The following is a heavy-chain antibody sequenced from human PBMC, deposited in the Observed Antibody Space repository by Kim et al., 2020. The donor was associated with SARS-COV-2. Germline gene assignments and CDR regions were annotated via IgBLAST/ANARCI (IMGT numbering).Heavy chain of an antibody. V-gene: IGHV3-20*04. CDR2: INWNGGST. J-gene: IGHJ6*02. Sequence: GGSLRLSCAASGFTFDDYGMSWVRQAPGKGLEWVSGINWNGGSTGYADSVKGRFTISRDNAKNSLHLQMNSLRAEDTALYYCARGEDDYYYYGMDGWGQGTTVTVSS. D-gene: IGHD1-26*01. CDR3: ARGEDDYYYYGMDG. CDR1: GFTFDDYG.